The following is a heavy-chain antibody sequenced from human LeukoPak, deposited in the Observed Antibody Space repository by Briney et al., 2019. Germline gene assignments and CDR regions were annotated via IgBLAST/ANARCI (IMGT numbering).Heavy chain of an antibody. J-gene: IGHJ4*02. CDR3: AKGSAVRGSSLWDDY. CDR2: ISGSGGST. D-gene: IGHD6-13*01. Sequence: TGGSLRLSCAASGFTFSSYAMSWVRQAPGKGLEWVSAISGSGGSTYYADSVKGRFTISRDNSKNTLYLQMNSLRAEDTAVYYCAKGSAVRGSSLWDDYWGQGTLVTVSS. CDR1: GFTFSSYA. V-gene: IGHV3-23*01.